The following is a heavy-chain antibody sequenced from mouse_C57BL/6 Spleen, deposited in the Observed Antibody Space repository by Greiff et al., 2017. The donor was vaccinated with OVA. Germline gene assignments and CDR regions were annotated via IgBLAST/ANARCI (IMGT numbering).Heavy chain of an antibody. Sequence: QVQLQQPGAELVMPGASVKLSCKASGYTFTSYWMHWVKQRPGQGLEWIGEIDPSDSYTNYNQKFKGKSTLTADKSSSTAYMQLSSLTSEDSAVYYCAEYSGRSYGYFDDWGTGTTVTVSS. V-gene: IGHV1-69*01. CDR2: IDPSDSYT. D-gene: IGHD1-1*01. CDR1: GYTFTSYW. J-gene: IGHJ1*03. CDR3: AEYSGRSYGYFDD.